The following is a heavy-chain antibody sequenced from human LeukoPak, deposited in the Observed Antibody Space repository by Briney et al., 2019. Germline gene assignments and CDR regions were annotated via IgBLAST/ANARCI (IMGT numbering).Heavy chain of an antibody. CDR2: ISGSGGST. J-gene: IGHJ5*02. D-gene: IGHD4-11*01. CDR3: AKEPDDDYSNPYNWFDP. Sequence: GGSLRLSCAASGFTFSSYAMSWVRRAPGKGLEWVSAISGSGGSTYYADSVKGRFTISRDNSKNTLYLQMNSLRAEDTAVYYCAKEPDDDYSNPYNWFDPWGQGTLVTVSS. CDR1: GFTFSSYA. V-gene: IGHV3-23*01.